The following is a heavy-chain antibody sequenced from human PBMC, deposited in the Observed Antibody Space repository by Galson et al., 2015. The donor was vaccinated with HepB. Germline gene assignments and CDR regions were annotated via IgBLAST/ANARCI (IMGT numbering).Heavy chain of an antibody. CDR2: ISSSSSYI. V-gene: IGHV3-21*01. D-gene: IGHD2-21*02. CDR3: ARGPHCGGDCCIDWYFDL. CDR1: GFTFSSYS. Sequence: SLRLSCAASGFTFSSYSMNWVRQAPGKGLEWASSISSSSSYIYYADSVKGRFTISRDNAKNSLYLQMNSLRAEDTAVYYCARGPHCGGDCCIDWYFDLWGRGTLVTVSS. J-gene: IGHJ2*01.